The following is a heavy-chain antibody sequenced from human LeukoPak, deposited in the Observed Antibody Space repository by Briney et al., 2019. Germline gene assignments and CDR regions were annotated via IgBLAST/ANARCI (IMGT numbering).Heavy chain of an antibody. V-gene: IGHV4-59*01. CDR2: IYDSGST. Sequence: SETLSLTCTVSGGTISSYCWSWIRQPPEKGLEWIGYIYDSGSTNNNPSLKSRVTISVDTSNNHFSLKLSSVTAADTAVYFCARVHPDGYSAYWGQGILVTVSS. CDR3: ARVHPDGYSAY. D-gene: IGHD5-24*01. J-gene: IGHJ4*02. CDR1: GGTISSYC.